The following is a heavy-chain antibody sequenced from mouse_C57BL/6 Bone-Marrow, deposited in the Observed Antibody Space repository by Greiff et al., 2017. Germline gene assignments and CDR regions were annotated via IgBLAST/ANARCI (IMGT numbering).Heavy chain of an antibody. Sequence: DVMLVESGGGLVKPGGSLKLSCAASGFTFSSYTMSWVRQTPEKRLEWVATISGGGGNTYYPDSVKGRFTISRDNAKNTLYLQMSSLRSEDTALYYCARQGYSNYDAMDYWGQGTSVTVSS. CDR2: ISGGGGNT. J-gene: IGHJ4*01. V-gene: IGHV5-9*01. D-gene: IGHD2-5*01. CDR3: ARQGYSNYDAMDY. CDR1: GFTFSSYT.